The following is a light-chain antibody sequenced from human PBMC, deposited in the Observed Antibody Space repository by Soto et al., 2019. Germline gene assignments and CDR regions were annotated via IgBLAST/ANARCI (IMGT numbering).Light chain of an antibody. V-gene: IGKV1-5*03. CDR3: QQYNSSPLT. Sequence: DIQMTQSPSTLYASVGDRVTITCRASQSFGASLAWFQQKPGKAPNLLIYKASSLESGVPSRFSRSGSGTEFTLTISTLQPDDFATYYCQQYNSSPLTFGGGTKVEIK. CDR2: KAS. CDR1: QSFGAS. J-gene: IGKJ4*01.